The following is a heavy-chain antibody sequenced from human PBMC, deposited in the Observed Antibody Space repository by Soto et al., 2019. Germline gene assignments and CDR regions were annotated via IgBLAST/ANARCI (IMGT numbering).Heavy chain of an antibody. CDR3: ARRVVGASYNWFDP. J-gene: IGHJ5*02. V-gene: IGHV4-59*08. D-gene: IGHD1-26*01. CDR1: GGSISSYY. CDR2: IYYSGST. Sequence: PSETLSLTCTVSGGSISSYYWSWIRQPPGKGLEWIGYIYYSGSTNYNPSLKSRVTISVDTSKNQFSLKLSSVTAADTAVYYCARRVVGASYNWFDPWGQGTLVTVS.